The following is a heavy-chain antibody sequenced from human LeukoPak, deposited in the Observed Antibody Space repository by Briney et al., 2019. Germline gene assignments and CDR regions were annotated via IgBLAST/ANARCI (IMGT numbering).Heavy chain of an antibody. CDR3: ASAPRQASIGGLDY. J-gene: IGHJ4*02. Sequence: AETLSLTCTASGGSISSSPYYWGWIRQPPGKELEWIWAISNTGVTYYNPSLRSRVTIFADTSKNHFSLNLRSVTAADTALYYCASAPRQASIGGLDYWGQGTLVTVSS. V-gene: IGHV4-39*02. D-gene: IGHD3-16*01. CDR2: ISNTGVT. CDR1: GGSISSSPYY.